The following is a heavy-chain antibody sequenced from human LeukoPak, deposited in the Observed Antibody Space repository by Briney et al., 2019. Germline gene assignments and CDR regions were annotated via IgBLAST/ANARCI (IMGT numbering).Heavy chain of an antibody. CDR3: ARALRPNYSSSWSEPGY. J-gene: IGHJ4*02. D-gene: IGHD6-13*01. Sequence: ASVKVSCKASGYTFTGYDMHWVRQAPGQGLEWMGWINPNSGGTNYAQKFQGRVTMTRDTSISTAYMELSRLRSDDTAVYYCARALRPNYSSSWSEPGYWGQGTLVTVSS. CDR1: GYTFTGYD. CDR2: INPNSGGT. V-gene: IGHV1-2*02.